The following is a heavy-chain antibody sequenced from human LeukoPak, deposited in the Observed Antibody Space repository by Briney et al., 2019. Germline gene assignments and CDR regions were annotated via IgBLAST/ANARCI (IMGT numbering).Heavy chain of an antibody. V-gene: IGHV3-33*03. CDR3: AKDQNYDILTGYLDY. CDR2: IWYDGSNK. Sequence: SGGSLRLSCAASGFTFSSYGMHWVRQAPGKGLEWVAVIWYDGSNKYYADSVKGRFTISRDNSKNSLYLQMNSLRTEDTALYYCAKDQNYDILTGYLDYWGQGTLVTVSS. J-gene: IGHJ4*02. CDR1: GFTFSSYG. D-gene: IGHD3-9*01.